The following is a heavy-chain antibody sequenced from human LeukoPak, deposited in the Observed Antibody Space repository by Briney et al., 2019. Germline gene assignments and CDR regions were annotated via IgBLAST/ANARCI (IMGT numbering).Heavy chain of an antibody. CDR3: ARATGVFAPNGPGVY. CDR2: ISAYNGNT. D-gene: IGHD2-8*01. V-gene: IGHV1-18*01. J-gene: IGHJ4*02. Sequence: ASVKVSCKASGYTFTSYGISWVRQAPGQGLEWMGWISAYNGNTNFAQKLQGRVTMTTDTSTSTAYMELRSLRSDDTAVYYCARATGVFAPNGPGVYWGQGTLVTVSS. CDR1: GYTFTSYG.